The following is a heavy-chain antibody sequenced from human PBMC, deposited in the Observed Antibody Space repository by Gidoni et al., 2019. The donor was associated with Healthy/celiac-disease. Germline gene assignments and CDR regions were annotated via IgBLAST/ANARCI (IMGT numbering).Heavy chain of an antibody. CDR2: ISYDGSNK. CDR3: ARSKVQKTYFDY. CDR1: GFTFSSYG. Sequence: QVQLVESGGGVVQPGRSLRLSCAASGFTFSSYGMHWVRQAPGKGLEWVAVISYDGSNKYYADSVKGRFTNSRDNSKNTLYLQMNSLRAEDTAVYYCARSKVQKTYFDYWGQGTLVTVSS. J-gene: IGHJ4*02. V-gene: IGHV3-30*03. D-gene: IGHD1-1*01.